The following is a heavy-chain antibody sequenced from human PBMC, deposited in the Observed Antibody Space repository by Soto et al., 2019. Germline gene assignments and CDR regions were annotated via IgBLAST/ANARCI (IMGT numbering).Heavy chain of an antibody. V-gene: IGHV1-2*04. D-gene: IGHD1-26*01. Sequence: QVQLVQSGAEVKKPGASVKVSCKASGYTFTGYYMHWVRQAPGQGLEWMGWINPNSGGTNYAQKFQGWVTMTRDTSISTAYMELSRLRSDDTAVYYCARDPIVGATTTYYYGMDVWGQGTTVTVSS. CDR3: ARDPIVGATTTYYYGMDV. CDR2: INPNSGGT. CDR1: GYTFTGYY. J-gene: IGHJ6*02.